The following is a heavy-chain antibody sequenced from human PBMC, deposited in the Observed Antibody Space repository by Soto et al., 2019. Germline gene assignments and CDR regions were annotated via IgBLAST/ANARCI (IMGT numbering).Heavy chain of an antibody. CDR1: GYTFTNYG. D-gene: IGHD2-2*01. V-gene: IGHV1-18*01. CDR3: ARDRGYCSTSTCYFEADY. Sequence: GASVKVSCKASGYTFTNYGISWVRQALGQGLEWMGWISTYNTNTNYAQKFQGRVTMATDPSTSTVYMERRSLTFDGTAVYYGARDRGYCSTSTCYFEADYWGRGTLVTVSS. CDR2: ISTYNTNT. J-gene: IGHJ4*02.